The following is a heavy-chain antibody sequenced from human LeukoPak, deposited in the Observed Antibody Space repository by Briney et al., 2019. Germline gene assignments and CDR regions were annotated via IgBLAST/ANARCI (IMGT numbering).Heavy chain of an antibody. CDR3: ARGRSKVGTFDP. Sequence: TSETLSLTCAVSGGSISSYYWSWIRQPPGKGLEWIGYIYNGDTNYNPSLKSRVTISVDTSKNQFSLKLSSVTAADTAVYYCARGRSKVGTFDPWGQGTLVTVSS. J-gene: IGHJ5*02. CDR1: GGSISSYY. D-gene: IGHD1-26*01. CDR2: IYNGDT. V-gene: IGHV4-59*01.